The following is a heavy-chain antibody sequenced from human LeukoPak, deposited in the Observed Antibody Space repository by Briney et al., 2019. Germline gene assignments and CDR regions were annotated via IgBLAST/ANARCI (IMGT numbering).Heavy chain of an antibody. CDR2: IHYSGST. V-gene: IGHV4-39*07. J-gene: IGHJ4*02. CDR1: GGSISSSSYY. D-gene: IGHD3-16*02. CDR3: ARHVYDYVWGSYRPYYFDY. Sequence: PSETLSLTCTVSGGSISSSSYYWAWIRQPPGKGLEWIGSIHYSGSTYYNPSLQSRVTISIDTSKNQFSLKLRFVTAADTAVYYCARHVYDYVWGSYRPYYFDYWGQGTLVTVSS.